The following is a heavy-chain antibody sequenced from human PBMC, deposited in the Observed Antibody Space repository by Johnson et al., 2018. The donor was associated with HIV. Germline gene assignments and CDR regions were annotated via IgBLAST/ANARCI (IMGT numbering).Heavy chain of an antibody. J-gene: IGHJ3*02. CDR2: IYSAGNT. D-gene: IGHD6-6*01. CDR3: ARAAAARSTGHDAFDI. Sequence: VQLVESGGGLIQPGGSLRLSCAASGFTVSSNYMSWVRRAPGKGLEWVSLIYSAGNTFYTDSVKGRFTISRDNSKNTLYLQMSSLRVEDTAMYYCARAAAARSTGHDAFDIWGQGTMVTVSP. V-gene: IGHV3-66*01. CDR1: GFTVSSNY.